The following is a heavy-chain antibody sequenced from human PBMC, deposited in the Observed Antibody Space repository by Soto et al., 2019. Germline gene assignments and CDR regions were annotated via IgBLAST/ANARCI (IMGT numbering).Heavy chain of an antibody. CDR1: VFTFIDAW. J-gene: IGHJ4*02. D-gene: IGHD6-19*01. Sequence: PGWSLRLSCAASVFTFIDAWMSWVRQAPGKGLEWVGLIKKKTDGGTTDYAAPVKGRFTISRDDSKNTLYLQMSSLKTDDTAVYYCRTQWLDWGQGTLVTVS. CDR2: IKKKTDGGTT. CDR3: RTQWLD. V-gene: IGHV3-15*01.